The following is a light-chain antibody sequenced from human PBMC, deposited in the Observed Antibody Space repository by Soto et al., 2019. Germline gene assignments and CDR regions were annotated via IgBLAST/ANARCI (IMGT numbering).Light chain of an antibody. CDR2: EAS. CDR1: QSLGTS. V-gene: IGKV3-15*01. Sequence: VVMTQSPATLSVSPGERVVLSCRASQSLGTSLAWYHHKPGQAPRLLLYEASIRATGIPARFSGDGSGTEFTLTISSLQSEDFAVYYCQQYGSSPPKITFGQGTRLEIK. J-gene: IGKJ5*01. CDR3: QQYGSSPPKIT.